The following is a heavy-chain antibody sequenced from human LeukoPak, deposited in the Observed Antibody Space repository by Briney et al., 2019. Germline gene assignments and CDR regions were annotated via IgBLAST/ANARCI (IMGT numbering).Heavy chain of an antibody. D-gene: IGHD3-22*01. CDR3: ARVSVWSDSSGSSRGDAFDI. Sequence: GGSLRLSCAASGFTFSNYAMHWVRQAPGKGLEWVAVISYDGSKKYYADSVKGRFTISRDNSKNTLYLQMNSLRAEDTAVYYCARVSVWSDSSGSSRGDAFDIWGQGTMVTVSS. CDR1: GFTFSNYA. J-gene: IGHJ3*02. CDR2: ISYDGSKK. V-gene: IGHV3-30-3*01.